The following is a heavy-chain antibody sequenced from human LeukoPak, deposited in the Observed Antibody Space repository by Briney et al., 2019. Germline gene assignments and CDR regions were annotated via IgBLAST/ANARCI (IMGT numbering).Heavy chain of an antibody. Sequence: GGSLRLSCAASGYTFSSYGMHWVRQAPGKGLEWVAVILYDGNNKYYADSVKGRFTISRDNSKNTLYLQMNSLRAEDTAVYYCARGRKYSYGTYYYGLDVWGQGTTVTVCS. J-gene: IGHJ6*02. CDR2: ILYDGNNK. V-gene: IGHV3-30*03. D-gene: IGHD5-18*01. CDR1: GYTFSSYG. CDR3: ARGRKYSYGTYYYGLDV.